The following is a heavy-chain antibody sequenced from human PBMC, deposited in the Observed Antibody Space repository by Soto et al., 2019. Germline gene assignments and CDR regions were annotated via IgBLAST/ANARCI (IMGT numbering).Heavy chain of an antibody. CDR2: IYPSDSQT. J-gene: IGHJ5*02. V-gene: IGHV5-51*01. D-gene: IGHD4-17*01. CDR1: GYSFSNWW. CDR3: ARHGFYGAYSANCIHP. Sequence: PGESLKISCKGSGYSFSNWWIAWVRQMPGKGLEYMGIIYPSDSQTRYSPSFQGQVTISADKSISTAYLQWSSLKASDTAIYYCARHGFYGAYSANCIHPWGQETLVTVSS.